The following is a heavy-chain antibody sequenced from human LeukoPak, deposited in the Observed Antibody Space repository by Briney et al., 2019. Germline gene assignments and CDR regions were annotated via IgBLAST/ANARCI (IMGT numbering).Heavy chain of an antibody. CDR1: GYTFTSYG. D-gene: IGHD1-26*01. J-gene: IGHJ6*02. CDR2: ISAYNGNT. V-gene: IGHV1-18*01. CDR3: AREELLRRDYYGMDV. Sequence: ASVKVSCKASGYTFTSYGISWVRQAPGQGLEWMGWISAYNGNTNYAQKLQGRVTMTTDTSTSTAYMELRSLRSDDTAVYYCAREELLRRDYYGMDVWGQGTTVTASS.